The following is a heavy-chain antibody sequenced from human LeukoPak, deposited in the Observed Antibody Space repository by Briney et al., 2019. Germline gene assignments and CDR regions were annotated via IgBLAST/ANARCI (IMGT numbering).Heavy chain of an antibody. CDR3: ASQVSTPYSPCDH. CDR1: GFTFSSYS. V-gene: IGHV3-23*01. CDR2: ISGNGGST. D-gene: IGHD5-12*01. J-gene: IGHJ4*02. Sequence: PGGSLRFSCAASGFTFSSYSMNWVRQAPGKGLEWVSVISGNGGSTYYADSVKGRFTISRDNSKNTLFLQMSSLRAEDTAVYYCASQVSTPYSPCDHWGQGNLVTVSS.